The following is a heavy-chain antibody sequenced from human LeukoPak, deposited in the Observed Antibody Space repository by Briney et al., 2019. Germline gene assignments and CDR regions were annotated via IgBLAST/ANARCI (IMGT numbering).Heavy chain of an antibody. CDR3: AKGSVVAAKGGGYYFDY. J-gene: IGHJ4*02. CDR1: GFTFSSYG. V-gene: IGHV3-30*18. CDR2: ISYDGSNK. D-gene: IGHD2-15*01. Sequence: GRSLRLSCAASGFTFSSYGMHWVRQAPGKGLGWEAVISYDGSNKYYADSVKGRFPISRDNSKNTLYLQMNSLRAEDTAVYYCAKGSVVAAKGGGYYFDYWGQGTLVTVSS.